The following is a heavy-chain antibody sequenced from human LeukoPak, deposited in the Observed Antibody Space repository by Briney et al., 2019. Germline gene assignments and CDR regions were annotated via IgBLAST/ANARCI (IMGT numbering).Heavy chain of an antibody. CDR2: ISYDGSNK. Sequence: GGSLRLSCAASGFIFSSYAMHWVRQAAGKGLEWVAVISYDGSNKYYADSVKGRFTISRDNAKNSLYLQMSSLRAEDAAVYYCAREGGYQYYYAMDVWGQGTTVTVSS. D-gene: IGHD3-16*01. CDR1: GFIFSSYA. V-gene: IGHV3-30-3*01. CDR3: AREGGYQYYYAMDV. J-gene: IGHJ6*02.